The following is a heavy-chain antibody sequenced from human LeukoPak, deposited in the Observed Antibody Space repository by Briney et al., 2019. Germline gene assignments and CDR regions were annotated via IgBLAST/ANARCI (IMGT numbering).Heavy chain of an antibody. CDR2: ISYDGSNK. D-gene: IGHD6-13*01. V-gene: IGHV3-30*18. CDR1: GFTFSSYG. J-gene: IGHJ4*02. Sequence: GSLRLSCAASGFTFSSYGMHWVRQAPGKGLEWVAVISYDGSNKYYADSVKGRFTISRDNSKNTLYLQMNSLRAEDTAVYYCAKVAAAGTDFDYWGQGTLVTVSS. CDR3: AKVAAAGTDFDY.